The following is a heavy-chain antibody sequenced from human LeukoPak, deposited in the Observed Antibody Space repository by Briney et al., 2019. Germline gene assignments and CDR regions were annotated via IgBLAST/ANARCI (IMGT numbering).Heavy chain of an antibody. CDR2: IKQDGSEK. Sequence: GGSLRLSCAASGFTFSSYWMSWVRQAPGKGLEWVANIKQDGSEKYYVDPVKGRFTISRDNAKNSLDLQMNSLRAEDTAVYYCARGVAAAGSGLYYYYMDVWGKGTTVTVSS. D-gene: IGHD6-13*01. CDR1: GFTFSSYW. CDR3: ARGVAAAGSGLYYYYMDV. V-gene: IGHV3-7*01. J-gene: IGHJ6*03.